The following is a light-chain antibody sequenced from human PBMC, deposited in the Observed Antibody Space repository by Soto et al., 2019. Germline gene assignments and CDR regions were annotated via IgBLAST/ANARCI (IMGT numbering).Light chain of an antibody. Sequence: HSALTQPASVSGSPGQSITISCTGTSSDVGGYNYVSWCQQHPGKAPKLMIYDVSNRPSGVSNRFSGSKSGNTASLTISGLQAEDEADYYCSSYTSSSTLVVFGTGTKVTVL. V-gene: IGLV2-14*01. CDR3: SSYTSSSTLVV. CDR2: DVS. J-gene: IGLJ1*01. CDR1: SSDVGGYNY.